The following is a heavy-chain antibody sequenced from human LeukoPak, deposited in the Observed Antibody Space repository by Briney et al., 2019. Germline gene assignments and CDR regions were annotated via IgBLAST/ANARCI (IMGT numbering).Heavy chain of an antibody. D-gene: IGHD6-19*01. CDR2: IRSSGGIT. CDR1: GFTFSSYA. CDR3: AKDRGYSSGWYPFDY. V-gene: IGHV3-23*01. Sequence: PGESPRLSCAASGFTFSSYAMSWVRQAPGKGLEWVSAIRSSGGITYYADSVKGRFTTSRDKSKNTLYLQMNSLRAEDTAVYYCAKDRGYSSGWYPFDYWGQGTLVT. J-gene: IGHJ4*02.